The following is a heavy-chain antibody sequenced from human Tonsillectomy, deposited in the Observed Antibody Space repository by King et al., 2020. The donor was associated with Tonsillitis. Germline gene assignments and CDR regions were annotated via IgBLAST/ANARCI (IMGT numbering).Heavy chain of an antibody. CDR1: GFTFSGSA. CDR3: TRLGYSYGPFDY. Sequence: VQLVESGGGLVQPGGSLKLSCAASGFTFSGSAMHWVRQASGKGLEWVGRIRSKANSCATAYAASVKGRFTISRDDSKNTAYLQMNSLKTEDTAVYYCTRLGYSYGPFDYWGQGTLVTVSS. V-gene: IGHV3-73*02. J-gene: IGHJ4*02. CDR2: IRSKANSCAT. D-gene: IGHD5-18*01.